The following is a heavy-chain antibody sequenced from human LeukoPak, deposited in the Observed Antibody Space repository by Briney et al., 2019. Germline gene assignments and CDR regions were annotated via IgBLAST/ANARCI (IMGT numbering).Heavy chain of an antibody. V-gene: IGHV4-59*11. CDR1: GGSIGSHY. Sequence: SETLSLTCTVSGGSIGSHYWSWIRQPPGKGLEWIGYIYYSGSTNYNPSLKSRVTISVDTSKNQFSLKLSSVTAADTAVYYCARDMGRFPNAFDIWGQGTMVTVSS. CDR2: IYYSGST. J-gene: IGHJ3*02. D-gene: IGHD3-3*01. CDR3: ARDMGRFPNAFDI.